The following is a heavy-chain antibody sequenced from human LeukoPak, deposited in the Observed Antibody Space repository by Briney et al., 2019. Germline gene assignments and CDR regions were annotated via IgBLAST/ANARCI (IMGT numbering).Heavy chain of an antibody. J-gene: IGHJ4*02. CDR2: ISSSGSTI. CDR1: GFTYSSYE. Sequence: GGPLTLSCAASGFTYSSYEMNWVRQAPGKGLEWVSYISSSGSTIYYADSVKGRFTISRDNAKNSLYLQMNSLRAEDTAVYYCARHSSGWYGGIDYWGQGTLVTVSS. CDR3: ARHSSGWYGGIDY. V-gene: IGHV3-48*03. D-gene: IGHD6-19*01.